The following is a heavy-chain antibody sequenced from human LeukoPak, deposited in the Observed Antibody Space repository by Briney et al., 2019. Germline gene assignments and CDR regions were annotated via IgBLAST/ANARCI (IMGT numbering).Heavy chain of an antibody. D-gene: IGHD6-19*01. J-gene: IGHJ4*02. Sequence: ASVKVSCKASGYTFTGYYMHWVRQAPGQGLEWMGWINPNSGGTNYAQKFQGWVTMTRDTSISTAYMELSRLRSDYTAVYYCARDAAVAGSGYYFDYWGQGTLVTVSS. V-gene: IGHV1-2*04. CDR1: GYTFTGYY. CDR3: ARDAAVAGSGYYFDY. CDR2: INPNSGGT.